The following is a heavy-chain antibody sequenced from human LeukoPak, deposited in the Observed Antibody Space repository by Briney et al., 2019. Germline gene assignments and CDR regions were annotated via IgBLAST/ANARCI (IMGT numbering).Heavy chain of an antibody. CDR3: ARHFAYSSSSYFDY. V-gene: IGHV4-59*08. Sequence: PAETLSLTCSVSGGSVSNYYWSWIRQPPGKGLEWIGYVYYTGSTNYNPSLKSRVTMFEDKSKNQFSLRLYSVTVADTAVYYCARHFAYSSSSYFDYWGQGSLVTVSS. D-gene: IGHD6-6*01. CDR1: GGSVSNYY. J-gene: IGHJ4*02. CDR2: VYYTGST.